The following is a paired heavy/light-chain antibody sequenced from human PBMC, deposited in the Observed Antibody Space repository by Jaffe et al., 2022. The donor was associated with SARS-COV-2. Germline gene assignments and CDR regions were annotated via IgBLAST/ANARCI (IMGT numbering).Heavy chain of an antibody. V-gene: IGHV2-5*02. CDR1: GFSLSTSGVG. Sequence: QITLKESGPTLVKPTQTLTLTCTFSGFSLSTSGVGVGWIRQPPGKALEWLALIYWDNDKRYSPSLKSRLTISKDTSKNLVVLTMMNLDPVDTATYYCAHRQGGSSVNWNGGWFGPWGQGTLVTVSS. J-gene: IGHJ5*02. CDR2: IYWDNDK. CDR3: AHRQGGSSVNWNGGWFGP. D-gene: IGHD1-1*01.
Light chain of an antibody. CDR2: QAS. V-gene: IGKV1-5*03. Sequence: DIQMTQSPSTLSASVGDRATITCRASQSISSWLAWYQQKPGKAPELLIYQASSLESGVPSRFSGSGSGTEFTLTISDLQPDDFATYYCQYYNSYSTFGQGTKVEIK. CDR3: QYYNSYST. J-gene: IGKJ1*01. CDR1: QSISSW.